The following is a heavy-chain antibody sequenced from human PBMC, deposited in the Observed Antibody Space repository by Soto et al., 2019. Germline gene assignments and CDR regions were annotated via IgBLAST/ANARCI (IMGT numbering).Heavy chain of an antibody. CDR1: GGSISGYY. V-gene: IGHV4-59*01. CDR2: IHNNGNT. Sequence: KPSETLSLTCTVSGGSISGYYWSWIRQPPGKGLEWIGYIHNNGNTNYNPSLKSRVTISVDTSNNLFSLKLNSVTAADTAVYYCARRSAVVAAGDAFDLWGQGTMVTVS. CDR3: ARRSAVVAAGDAFDL. D-gene: IGHD2-15*01. J-gene: IGHJ3*01.